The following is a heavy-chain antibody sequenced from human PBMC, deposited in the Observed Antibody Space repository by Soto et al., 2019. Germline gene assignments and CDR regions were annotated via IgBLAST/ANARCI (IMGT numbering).Heavy chain of an antibody. D-gene: IGHD4-17*01. V-gene: IGHV3-30*18. CDR2: ISYDGSNK. CDR3: PKDRATTVTTTSGDFDY. J-gene: IGHJ4*02. CDR1: GFTFTSHA. Sequence: QPGGSLRLSXAASGFTFTSHAMHWVRQTPGKGLEWVAAISYDGSNKYYADSVKGRFTISRDNSKNTLYLQMNSLRAEDTAVYYCPKDRATTVTTTSGDFDYWGQGALVTVSS.